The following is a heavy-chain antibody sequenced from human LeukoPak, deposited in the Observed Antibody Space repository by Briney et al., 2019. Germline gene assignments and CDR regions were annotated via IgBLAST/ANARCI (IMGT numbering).Heavy chain of an antibody. CDR2: IWYDGSNK. D-gene: IGHD2-15*01. Sequence: PGRSLRLSCAASGFTFSSYGMHWVRQAPGKGLEWVAVIWYDGSNKYYADSVKGRFTISRDNSKNTLYLQTNSLRAEDTAVYYCARAKAYCSGGSCYSDYYYGMDVWGKGTTVTVSS. CDR3: ARAKAYCSGGSCYSDYYYGMDV. V-gene: IGHV3-33*01. J-gene: IGHJ6*04. CDR1: GFTFSSYG.